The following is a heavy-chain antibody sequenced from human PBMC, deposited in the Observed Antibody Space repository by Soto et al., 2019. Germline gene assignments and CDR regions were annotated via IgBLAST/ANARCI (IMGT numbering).Heavy chain of an antibody. Sequence: GGSLRLSCAASGFTVSSNYMSWVRQAPGKGLEWVSVIYSGGSTYYADSVKGRFIISRDNSKNTLYLQMNSLRAEDTAVYYCARDNGDYYFDYWGQGTLVTVSS. CDR1: GFTVSSNY. CDR3: ARDNGDYYFDY. J-gene: IGHJ4*02. D-gene: IGHD4-17*01. V-gene: IGHV3-66*01. CDR2: IYSGGST.